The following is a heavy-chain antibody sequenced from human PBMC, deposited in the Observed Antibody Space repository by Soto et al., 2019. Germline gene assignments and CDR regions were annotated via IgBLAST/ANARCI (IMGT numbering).Heavy chain of an antibody. CDR1: GFTFSSYG. CDR2: IWYDGSNK. Sequence: QVQLVESGGGVVQPGRSLRLSCAASGFTFSSYGMHWVRQAPGKGLEWVAVIWYDGSNKYYADSVKGRFTISRDNSKNTLYLQMNSTRAEDTAVYYCARDNSSSWYGQTNWFDPWGQGTLVTVSS. D-gene: IGHD6-13*01. J-gene: IGHJ5*02. CDR3: ARDNSSSWYGQTNWFDP. V-gene: IGHV3-33*01.